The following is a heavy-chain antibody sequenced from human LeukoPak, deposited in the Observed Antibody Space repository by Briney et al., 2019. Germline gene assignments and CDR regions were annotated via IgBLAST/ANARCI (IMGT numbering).Heavy chain of an antibody. CDR1: GGSISSGGYY. Sequence: SETLSLTCTVSGGSISSGGYYWSWIRQPPGKGLEWIGYIYHSGSTYYNPSLKSRVTISVDRSKNQFSLKLSSVTAADTAVYYCASVWYCSSTSCPYLDYWGQGTLVTVSS. V-gene: IGHV4-30-2*01. D-gene: IGHD2-2*01. CDR3: ASVWYCSSTSCPYLDY. CDR2: IYHSGST. J-gene: IGHJ4*02.